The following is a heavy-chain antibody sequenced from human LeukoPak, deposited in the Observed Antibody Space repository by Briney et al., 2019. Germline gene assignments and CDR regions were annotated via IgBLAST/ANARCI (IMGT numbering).Heavy chain of an antibody. CDR3: ARAEATGDNRGGYYYFYMDV. Sequence: GGSLRLSCATSGFTFSAHHMNWVRQAPGKGLEWVSGITASGATTYYADSVKGRFTISRDSSQSTLYLQMNSLRAEDTAVYYCARAEATGDNRGGYYYFYMDVWGKGTTVTVSS. CDR2: ITASGATT. J-gene: IGHJ6*03. CDR1: GFTFSAHH. V-gene: IGHV3-23*01. D-gene: IGHD2/OR15-2a*01.